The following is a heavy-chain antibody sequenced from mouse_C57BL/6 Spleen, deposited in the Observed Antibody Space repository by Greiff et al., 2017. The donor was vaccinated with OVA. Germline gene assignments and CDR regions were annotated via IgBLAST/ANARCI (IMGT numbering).Heavy chain of an antibody. CDR3: ARDRDRGFAY. CDR2: ISDGGSYT. V-gene: IGHV5-4*01. J-gene: IGHJ3*01. Sequence: DVMLVESGGGLVKPGGSLKLSCAASGFTFSSYAMSWVRQTPEKRLEWVATISDGGSYTYYPDNVKGRFTISRDNAKNNLYLQMSQLKSEDTAMYYCARDRDRGFAYWGQGTLVTVSA. D-gene: IGHD3-3*01. CDR1: GFTFSSYA.